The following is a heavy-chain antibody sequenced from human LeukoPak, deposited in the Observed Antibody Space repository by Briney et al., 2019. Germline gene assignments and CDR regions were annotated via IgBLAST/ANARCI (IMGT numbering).Heavy chain of an antibody. J-gene: IGHJ3*02. Sequence: SETLSLTCTVSGGSISDYYWNWMRQPPGKGLEWIGYIYYSGRTNYNPSLKSRVSISVDTSKNQFSLKLSSVTAADTAVYYCARDFRGSVDAFDIWGQGAMVAVSS. V-gene: IGHV4-59*01. CDR3: ARDFRGSVDAFDI. CDR2: IYYSGRT. CDR1: GGSISDYY.